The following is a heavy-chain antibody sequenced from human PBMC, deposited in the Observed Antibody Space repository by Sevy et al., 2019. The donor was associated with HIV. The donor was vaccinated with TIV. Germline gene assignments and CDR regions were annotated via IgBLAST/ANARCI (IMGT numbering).Heavy chain of an antibody. D-gene: IGHD1-1*01. Sequence: GGFLRLSCTASGFTFASYSMNWVRQTPGKGLEWVSCINIRSTDIKYADSVRGRFTISRDNAKNSLYLQMDSLRAEDTAVYYCARDSRRWLQLPDAFDIWGRGTMVTVSS. CDR2: INIRSTDI. J-gene: IGHJ3*02. CDR3: ARDSRRWLQLPDAFDI. V-gene: IGHV3-21*01. CDR1: GFTFASYS.